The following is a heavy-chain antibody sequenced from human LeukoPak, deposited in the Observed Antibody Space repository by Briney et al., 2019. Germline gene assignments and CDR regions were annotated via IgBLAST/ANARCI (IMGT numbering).Heavy chain of an antibody. CDR2: IYPSDSDT. V-gene: IGHV5-51*01. CDR3: ARGDILNWFDP. Sequence: GESLKISCKDSGYSFSTYWIAWVRQMPGKGLEWMGIIYPSDSDTRYSPSFKGQVTISVDKSISTAYLQWSSLKASDTAMYYCARGDILNWFDPWGQGTLVTVSS. D-gene: IGHD2-15*01. CDR1: GYSFSTYW. J-gene: IGHJ5*02.